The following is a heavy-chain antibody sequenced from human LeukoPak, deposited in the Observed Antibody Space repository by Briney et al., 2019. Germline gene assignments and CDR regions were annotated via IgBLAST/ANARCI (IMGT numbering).Heavy chain of an antibody. CDR2: IGSYGGDT. CDR3: ARDLWNFYDDSGYYRDFDS. CDR1: TSR. J-gene: IGHJ5*01. Sequence: ASVKVCCKATSRISWVRQAPGQGLEWMGWIGSYGGDTYYAQKFQGRVTVTTDTSTSTVYMELRSLRSDDTAVYYCARDLWNFYDDSGYYRDFDSWGQGTLVTVSS. D-gene: IGHD3-22*01. V-gene: IGHV1-18*01.